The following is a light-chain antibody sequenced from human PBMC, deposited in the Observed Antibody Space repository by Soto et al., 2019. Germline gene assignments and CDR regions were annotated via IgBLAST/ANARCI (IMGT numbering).Light chain of an antibody. J-gene: IGKJ1*01. Sequence: DIQMTQSPSTLSGSVGDRVTITCRASQTISSWLAWYQQKPGKAPKLLIYDASSLESGVPSRFSGSGSGTEFTLTIRSLQPDDFAHYSCQQYNSRSWTVGQGTKVDIK. CDR1: QTISSW. CDR2: DAS. CDR3: QQYNSRSWT. V-gene: IGKV1-5*01.